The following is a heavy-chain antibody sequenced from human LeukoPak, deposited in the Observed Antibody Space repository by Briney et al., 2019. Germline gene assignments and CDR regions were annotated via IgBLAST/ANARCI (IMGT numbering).Heavy chain of an antibody. CDR2: ISYDGTNK. D-gene: IGHD2-21*02. J-gene: IGHJ4*02. CDR1: GFTFSSYA. Sequence: GRSLRLSCAASGFTFSSYAMHWVRQAPGKGLECVAVISYDGTNKYYGDSVKGRFTISRDNSKNTLYLQMNSLRAEDTAVYYCAKFLASDIVVVTADTHFDYWGQGTLVTVSS. CDR3: AKFLASDIVVVTADTHFDY. V-gene: IGHV3-30-3*02.